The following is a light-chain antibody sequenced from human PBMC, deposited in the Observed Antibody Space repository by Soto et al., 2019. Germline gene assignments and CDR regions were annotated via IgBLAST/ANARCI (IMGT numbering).Light chain of an antibody. Sequence: EIVLTQSPGTLSLSPGERATLSCRASQSVSSSYLAWYQQKPGQAPRPLIYRASTRATGVPARFSGSGSGTDFTLTISSLQPEDFATYYCQQSYSTLSITFGQGTRLEIK. J-gene: IGKJ5*01. V-gene: IGKV3-20*01. CDR3: QQSYSTLSIT. CDR1: QSVSSSY. CDR2: RAS.